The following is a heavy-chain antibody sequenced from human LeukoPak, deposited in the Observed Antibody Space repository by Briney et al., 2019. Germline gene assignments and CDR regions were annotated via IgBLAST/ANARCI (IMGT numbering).Heavy chain of an antibody. V-gene: IGHV4-34*01. J-gene: IGHJ4*02. Sequence: SETLSLTCAVYGGSFSGYYWSWIRQPPGKGLEWIGEINHSGSTNYNPSLKSRVTISVDTSKNQFSLKLSSVTAADTAVYYCARAQGYDSSGYYYSPPFDYWGQGTLVTVSS. CDR3: ARAQGYDSSGYYYSPPFDY. CDR1: GGSFSGYY. D-gene: IGHD3-22*01. CDR2: INHSGST.